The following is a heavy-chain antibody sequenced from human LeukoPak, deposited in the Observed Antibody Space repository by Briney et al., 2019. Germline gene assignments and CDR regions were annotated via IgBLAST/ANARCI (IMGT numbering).Heavy chain of an antibody. J-gene: IGHJ6*02. CDR3: ASTCSGASCYYYYYGMDV. V-gene: IGHV1-18*01. CDR1: GYTFTSYG. D-gene: IGHD2-15*01. CDR2: ISAYNGNT. Sequence: ASVKVSCKASGYTFTSYGISWVPQAPGQGLEWMGWISAYNGNTNYAQKLQGRVTMTTDTSTSTAYMELRSLRSDDTAVYYCASTCSGASCYYYYYGMDVWGQGTTVTVSS.